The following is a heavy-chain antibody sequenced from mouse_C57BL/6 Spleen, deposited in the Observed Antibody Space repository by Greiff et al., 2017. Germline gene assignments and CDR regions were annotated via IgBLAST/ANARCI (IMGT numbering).Heavy chain of an antibody. CDR1: GYTFTSYW. Sequence: VQLQQPGAELVKPGASVKLSCTASGYTFTSYWMHWVKQRPGQGLEWIGMIHPNSGSTNYNAKFKSKGTLTVDKSSSTAYMQLSSRTSEDSAVYYCAGEGIYFDYWGQGTTLTVSS. CDR2: IHPNSGST. V-gene: IGHV1-64*01. J-gene: IGHJ2*01. CDR3: AGEGIYFDY.